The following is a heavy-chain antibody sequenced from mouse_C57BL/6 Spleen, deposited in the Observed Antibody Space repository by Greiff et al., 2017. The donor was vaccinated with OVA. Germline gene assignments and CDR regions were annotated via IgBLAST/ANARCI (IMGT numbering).Heavy chain of an antibody. J-gene: IGHJ3*01. V-gene: IGHV1-26*01. CDR2: INPNNGGT. CDR3: ARRLEDYEGFAY. CDR1: GYTFTDYY. D-gene: IGHD2-4*01. Sequence: EVQLQQSGPELVKPGASVKISCKASGYTFTDYYMNWVKQSHGKSLEWIGDINPNNGGTSYNQKFKGKATLTVDKSSSTAYMELRSLTSEDSAVYYCARRLEDYEGFAYWGQGTLVTVSA.